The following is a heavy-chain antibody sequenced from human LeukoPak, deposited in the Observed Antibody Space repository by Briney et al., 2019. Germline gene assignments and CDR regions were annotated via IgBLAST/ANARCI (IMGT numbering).Heavy chain of an antibody. CDR3: ARAPQWLVRFAFDI. CDR1: GYIFSSYD. J-gene: IGHJ3*02. D-gene: IGHD6-19*01. Sequence: ASVKVSCKASGYIFSSYDINWVRQATGQGLEWMGWMNPNSGNTGYAQKFQGRVTMTRNTSISTAYMELSSLRSEDTAVYYCARAPQWLVRFAFDIWGQGTMVTVSS. CDR2: MNPNSGNT. V-gene: IGHV1-8*01.